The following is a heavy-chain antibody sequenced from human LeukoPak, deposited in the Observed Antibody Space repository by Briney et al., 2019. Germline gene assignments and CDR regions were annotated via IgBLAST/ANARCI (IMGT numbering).Heavy chain of an antibody. CDR3: ARRPQSGYSDY. V-gene: IGHV1-46*01. J-gene: IGHJ4*02. CDR1: GYSFSDYH. CDR2: INPSGGNT. Sequence: ASVKVSCKTSGYSFSDYHIHWVRQAPGQGLEWMGIINPSGGNTNYAQKFQGRVTMTRDMSASTVYMELSSLRSEDTAVYYCARRPQSGYSDYWGQGTLVTVSS. D-gene: IGHD3-3*01.